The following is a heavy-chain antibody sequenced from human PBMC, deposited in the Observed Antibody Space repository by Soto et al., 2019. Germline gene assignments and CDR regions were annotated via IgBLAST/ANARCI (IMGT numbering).Heavy chain of an antibody. CDR2: INHSGST. CDR1: GGSFSGYY. D-gene: IGHD6-19*01. CDR3: ARGSVFYWYFDL. Sequence: QVQLQQWGAGLLKPSETLSLTCAVYGGSFSGYYWSWIRQPPGKGLEWIGEINHSGSTNYNPSLKSRVTISVDTSKNQFSLKLSSVTAADTAVYYCARGSVFYWYFDLWGRGTLVTVSS. J-gene: IGHJ2*01. V-gene: IGHV4-34*01.